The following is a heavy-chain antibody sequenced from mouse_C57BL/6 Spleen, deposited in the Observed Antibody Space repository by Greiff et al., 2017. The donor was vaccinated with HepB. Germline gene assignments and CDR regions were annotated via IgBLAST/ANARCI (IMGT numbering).Heavy chain of an antibody. J-gene: IGHJ2*01. CDR3: ARGLGPYYFDY. CDR1: GYAFSSSW. CDR2: IYPGDGDT. D-gene: IGHD3-3*01. V-gene: IGHV1-82*01. Sequence: VQLQESGPELVKPGASVKISCKASGYAFSSSWMNWVKQRPGQGLEWIGRIYPGDGDTNYNGKFKGKATLTADKSSSTAYMQLSSLTSEDSAVYFCARGLGPYYFDYWGQGTTLTVSS.